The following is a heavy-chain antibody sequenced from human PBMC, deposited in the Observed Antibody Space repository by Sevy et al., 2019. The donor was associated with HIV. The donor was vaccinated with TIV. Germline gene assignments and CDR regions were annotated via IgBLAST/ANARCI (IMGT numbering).Heavy chain of an antibody. CDR3: VRDRFYGGXXXTXXXXX. J-gene: IGHJ4*02. D-gene: IGHD4-17*01. CDR1: GXXXNSXY. Sequence: ASVKXSXKASGXXXNSXYIHXVXXAXXXGXEWMXXXXXXXXXTXYAQKFQGRVTLTRDTSISVAYMDLTSLRSNDTAVYYCVRDRFYGGXXXTXXXXXWGQGTLVTVSS. CDR2: XXXXXXXT. V-gene: IGHV1-2*02.